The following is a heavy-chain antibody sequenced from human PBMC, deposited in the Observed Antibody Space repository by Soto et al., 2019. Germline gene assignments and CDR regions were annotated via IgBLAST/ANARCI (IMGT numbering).Heavy chain of an antibody. Sequence: PGGSLRLSCAASGFTFSSYWMHWVRQAPGKGLVWVSRINSDGSSTSYADSVKGRFTISRDNAKNTLYLQMNSLRAEDTAVYYCARGPRIVVVVAALGYFQHWGQGTLVTVSS. V-gene: IGHV3-74*01. CDR2: INSDGSST. D-gene: IGHD2-15*01. CDR1: GFTFSSYW. CDR3: ARGPRIVVVVAALGYFQH. J-gene: IGHJ1*01.